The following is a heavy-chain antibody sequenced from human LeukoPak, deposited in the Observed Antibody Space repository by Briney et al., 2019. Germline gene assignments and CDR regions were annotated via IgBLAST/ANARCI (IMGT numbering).Heavy chain of an antibody. V-gene: IGHV4-59*01. Sequence: SETLSLTCAVYGGSFSSYYWSWIRQPPGKGLEWIGYIYYSGSTNYNPSLKSRVTISVDTSKNQFSLKLSSVTAADTAVYYCARHLGSSSSWSLAYYFDYWGQGTLVTVSS. CDR2: IYYSGST. CDR3: ARHLGSSSSWSLAYYFDY. CDR1: GGSFSSYY. D-gene: IGHD6-13*01. J-gene: IGHJ4*02.